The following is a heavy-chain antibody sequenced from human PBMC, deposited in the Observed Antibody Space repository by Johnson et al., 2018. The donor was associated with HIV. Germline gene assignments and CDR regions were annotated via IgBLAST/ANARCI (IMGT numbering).Heavy chain of an antibody. CDR1: GFTFSDYY. CDR3: AREMAWEDAFDI. Sequence: QVQLVESGGGLVKPGGSLRLSCAASGFTFSDYYMSWIRQAPGKGLEWVSYMSSGASTIYYADSVRGRFTISRDNAKNSLFLQMNSRRAEDTAVYYCAREMAWEDAFDIWGQGTMVTVSS. V-gene: IGHV3-11*04. J-gene: IGHJ3*02. CDR2: MSSGASTI. D-gene: IGHD5-24*01.